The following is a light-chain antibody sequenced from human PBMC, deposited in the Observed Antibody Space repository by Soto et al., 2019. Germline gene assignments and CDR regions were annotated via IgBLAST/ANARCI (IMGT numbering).Light chain of an antibody. V-gene: IGKV3-15*01. CDR2: GAS. Sequence: EIVMTQSPATLSVSPGERATLSCRASQSVSSNLAWYQQKPGQAPRLLIYGASTRATGIPARFSGSGSGTEFTLTISSLQSEDVAVYYCQQYSNWPYTFGQGTNLEIK. CDR1: QSVSSN. J-gene: IGKJ2*01. CDR3: QQYSNWPYT.